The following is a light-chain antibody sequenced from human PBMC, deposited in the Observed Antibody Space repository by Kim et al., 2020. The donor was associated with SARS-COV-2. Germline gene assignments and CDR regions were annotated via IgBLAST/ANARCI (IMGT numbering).Light chain of an antibody. CDR3: GSYAGSDNWV. V-gene: IGLV2-8*01. Sequence: QSFTISCTGTNRDVGVYNNVSWYQQHRGKAPKLMIYEVSKRPSGVPDRFSGSKSGNTASLTVSGLRPEDEADYYCGSYAGSDNWVFGGGTQLTVL. CDR1: NRDVGVYNN. J-gene: IGLJ3*02. CDR2: EVS.